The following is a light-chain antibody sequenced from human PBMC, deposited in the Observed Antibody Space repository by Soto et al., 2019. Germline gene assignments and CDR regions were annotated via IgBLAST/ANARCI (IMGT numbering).Light chain of an antibody. V-gene: IGLV3-1*01. CDR1: KLGDKY. CDR2: QDN. CDR3: QAWDSRIV. J-gene: IGLJ2*01. Sequence: SYELTQPPSVSVSPGQTASITCSGDKLGDKYASWYQQKPGQSPVLVIYQDNKRPSGIPERFSSSNSGNTATLTISGTQAMDEADYYCQAWDSRIVFGGGTKVTVL.